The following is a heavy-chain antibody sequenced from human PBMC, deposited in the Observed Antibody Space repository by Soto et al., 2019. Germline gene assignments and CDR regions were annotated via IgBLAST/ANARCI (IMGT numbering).Heavy chain of an antibody. CDR1: GYTFTSYD. CDR2: MNPNSGNT. J-gene: IGHJ6*03. Sequence: QVQLVQSGAEVKKPGASVKVSCKASGYTFTSYDINWVRQATGQGLEWMGWMNPNSGNTGYAQKLQGRVTMTRNTSISTAYMEVSSLRSEDTAVYYCARGSLVRDNRDSYYYMDVWGKGTTVTVSS. V-gene: IGHV1-8*01. D-gene: IGHD3-10*01. CDR3: ARGSLVRDNRDSYYYMDV.